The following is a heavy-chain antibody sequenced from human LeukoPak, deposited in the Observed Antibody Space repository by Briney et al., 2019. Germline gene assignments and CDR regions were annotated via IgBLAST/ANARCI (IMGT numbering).Heavy chain of an antibody. Sequence: GRSLRLSCAASGFTFSSYAMHWVRQAPGKGLEWVAVISYDGSNKYYADSVKGRFTISRDNSKNTLYLQVNSLRAEDTAVYYCARNLMDSSGYQIYYYYGMDVWGQGTTVTVSS. CDR3: ARNLMDSSGYQIYYYYGMDV. J-gene: IGHJ6*02. CDR1: GFTFSSYA. D-gene: IGHD3-22*01. V-gene: IGHV3-30*04. CDR2: ISYDGSNK.